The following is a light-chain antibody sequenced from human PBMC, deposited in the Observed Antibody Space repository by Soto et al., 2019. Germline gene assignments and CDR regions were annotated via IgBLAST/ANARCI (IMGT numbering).Light chain of an antibody. CDR2: AAS. V-gene: IGKV1-9*01. Sequence: IQLTQSPSSLAAYVGDRVTITCRASQGISNNLAWYQQKPGKAPNLLIYAASILHSGVQSRVSGSGSGTDFTPTISSLQPEDFATYYCQQHYSSPFTFGGGTRVEIK. CDR1: QGISNN. J-gene: IGKJ4*01. CDR3: QQHYSSPFT.